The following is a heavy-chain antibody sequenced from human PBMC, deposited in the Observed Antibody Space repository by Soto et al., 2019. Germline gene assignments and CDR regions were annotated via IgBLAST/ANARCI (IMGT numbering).Heavy chain of an antibody. V-gene: IGHV4-34*01. D-gene: IGHD6-19*01. J-gene: IGHJ3*02. CDR2: INQSGST. CDR1: GGSFSGSY. CDR3: ARVVGSSGWYYGSFDI. Sequence: SETLSLTCAVYGGSFSGSYWNWIRQPPGKGLEWIGEINQSGSTNYNPSLKSRVTISVDTSKNQFSLKLSSVTAADSAVYYCARVVGSSGWYYGSFDIWGPGTMVTVSS.